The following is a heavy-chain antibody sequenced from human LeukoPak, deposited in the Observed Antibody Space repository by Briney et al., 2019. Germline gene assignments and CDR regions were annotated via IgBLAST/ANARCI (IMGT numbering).Heavy chain of an antibody. V-gene: IGHV3-48*03. CDR3: ARGDPHADL. CDR2: ITISGQTK. Sequence: PGGSLRLSCAASGFAFSTYEMSWVRQAPGEGLEWIADITISGQTKNYADSVKGRFTISRDNAMSSLYLQMNSLRVEDTGVFYCARGDPHADLWGQGTLVTVSS. CDR1: GFAFSTYE. J-gene: IGHJ5*02.